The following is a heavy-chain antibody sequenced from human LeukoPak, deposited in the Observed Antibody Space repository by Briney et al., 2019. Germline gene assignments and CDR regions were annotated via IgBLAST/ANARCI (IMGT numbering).Heavy chain of an antibody. Sequence: PGESLTLSCAVSGFTFSNYGLHCVRQAPGKGLEWVGGISEDGINQYYADFVKGRFTITRDNSNNTLFLQMNSPGPDDTAVYYCARDRDTTSSGAFDYWGQGALVIVSS. CDR1: GFTFSNYG. D-gene: IGHD1-1*01. J-gene: IGHJ4*02. CDR2: ISEDGINQ. V-gene: IGHV3-30*03. CDR3: ARDRDTTSSGAFDY.